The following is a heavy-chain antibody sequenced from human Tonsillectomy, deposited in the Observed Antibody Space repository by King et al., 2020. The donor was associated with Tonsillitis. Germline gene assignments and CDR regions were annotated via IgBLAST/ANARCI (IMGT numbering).Heavy chain of an antibody. CDR2: IYPGDSDT. V-gene: IGHV5-51*01. J-gene: IGHJ6*02. D-gene: IGHD3-16*02. CDR3: ARHVLMDDFVWGSYRGLDV. CDR1: GYTFTSYW. Sequence: EVQLVESGPEVKKPGESLKISCKRAGYTFTSYWIDWVRQVPGKGLEWMGMIYPGDSDTRYSPSFQGQLTISADKSISTAYLQWSSLKASDTAMYYCARHVLMDDFVWGSYRGLDVWGQGTTVTVSS.